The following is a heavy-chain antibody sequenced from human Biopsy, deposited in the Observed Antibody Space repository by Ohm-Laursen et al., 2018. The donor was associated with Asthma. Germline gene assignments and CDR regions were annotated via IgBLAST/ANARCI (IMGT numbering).Heavy chain of an antibody. CDR1: GFDLRDYT. V-gene: IGHV3-21*01. D-gene: IGHD3-10*01. Sequence: SLRLSCAASGFDLRDYTMNWVRQAPGKGLEWVASISSLSRYIYHATSLRGRFTTSRDNAKRSLYLQMDSLRGDDTAVYYCSRDFTIGSGSPFHFWGRGTLVTVSS. CDR2: ISSLSRYI. J-gene: IGHJ4*02. CDR3: SRDFTIGSGSPFHF.